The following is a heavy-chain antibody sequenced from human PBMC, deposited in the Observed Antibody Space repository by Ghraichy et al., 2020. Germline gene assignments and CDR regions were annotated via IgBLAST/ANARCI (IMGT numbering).Heavy chain of an antibody. V-gene: IGHV3-73*01. CDR3: SRNYDSNYWFDP. CDR1: GFTFSGSA. Sequence: GGSLRLSCAASGFTFSGSAIHWVRQASGKGLEWVGRVRGKTDSYATTYAASVEGRFTISRDDSKNTAYLQMNSLKTEDTAVYYCSRNYDSNYWFDPWGQGTLVTVTS. J-gene: IGHJ5*02. D-gene: IGHD3-22*01. CDR2: VRGKTDSYAT.